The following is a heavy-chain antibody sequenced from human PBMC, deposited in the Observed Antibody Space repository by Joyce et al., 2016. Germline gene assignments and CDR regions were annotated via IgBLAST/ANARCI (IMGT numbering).Heavy chain of an antibody. Sequence: EVQLVDSGGVVVQPGGSLRLSCAASGFIFDDYTMFWVRPPPGKGLEWVSLITWDAGSIYYADSVKDRFTISRDNSKNSLFLQINSLKTEDTALYYCAKDKYMRSSRESHFHHWGQGTPVIVSS. CDR3: AKDKYMRSSRESHFHH. D-gene: IGHD6-6*01. CDR1: GFIFDDYT. J-gene: IGHJ1*01. CDR2: ITWDAGSI. V-gene: IGHV3-43*01.